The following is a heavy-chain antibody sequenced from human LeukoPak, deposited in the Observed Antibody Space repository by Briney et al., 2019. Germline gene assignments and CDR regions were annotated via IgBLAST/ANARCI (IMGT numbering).Heavy chain of an antibody. D-gene: IGHD3-22*01. CDR1: GGSISSSSYY. V-gene: IGHV4-39*07. CDR3: ARGGGRYYESSGYPAGDYFDY. J-gene: IGHJ4*02. CDR2: IYYSGST. Sequence: SETLSLTWTVSGGSISSSSYYWGWIRQPPRKGLEWIGSIYYSGSTYYNPSLKSRITISVDTSKNQFSLKLSSVTAAATAVYYCARGGGRYYESSGYPAGDYFDYWGQGTLVTVSS.